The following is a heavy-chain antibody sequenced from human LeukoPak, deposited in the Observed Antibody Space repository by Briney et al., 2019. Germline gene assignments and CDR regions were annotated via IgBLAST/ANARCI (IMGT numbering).Heavy chain of an antibody. Sequence: SETLSLTCIVSGGSINNYYWSWVRQSPGRGLEWIGYIYYTGITNYNPSLRSRVILSVDTSKNQFSLKLRSVTAADTAVYFCAGASSTPGSGYYPFDYRGQGTLVTVSS. D-gene: IGHD3-3*01. CDR1: GGSINNYY. V-gene: IGHV4-59*01. CDR2: IYYTGIT. CDR3: AGASSTPGSGYYPFDY. J-gene: IGHJ4*02.